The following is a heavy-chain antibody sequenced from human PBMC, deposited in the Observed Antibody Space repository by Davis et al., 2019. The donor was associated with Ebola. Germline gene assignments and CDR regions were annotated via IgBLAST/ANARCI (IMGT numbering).Heavy chain of an antibody. CDR3: ARAIFGGVSMDF. V-gene: IGHV3-13*01. J-gene: IGHJ6*02. CDR1: GFILRIYD. D-gene: IGHD3-3*01. CDR2: FGTAGDT. Sequence: GESLKTPCAAPGFILRIYDTHRVRQVPGKGLEWVSSFGTAGDTYYPGSVKGRFTISRENVKNSLYLQMNSLRAGDTAMYYCARAIFGGVSMDFWGQGTTVTVSS.